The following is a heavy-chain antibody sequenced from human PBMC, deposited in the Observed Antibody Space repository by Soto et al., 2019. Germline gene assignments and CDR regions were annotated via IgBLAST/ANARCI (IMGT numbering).Heavy chain of an antibody. J-gene: IGHJ4*02. CDR1: GGTFGSYA. D-gene: IGHD3-22*01. CDR3: AREDDSSGWRYFDY. CDR2: ITPIFGTA. Sequence: GASVKVSCKASGGTFGSYAISWVRQAPGQGLEWMGGITPIFGTANYAQKFQGRVTITADKSTSTAYMELCSLRSEDTAVYYCAREDDSSGWRYFDYWGQGTLVTVSA. V-gene: IGHV1-69*06.